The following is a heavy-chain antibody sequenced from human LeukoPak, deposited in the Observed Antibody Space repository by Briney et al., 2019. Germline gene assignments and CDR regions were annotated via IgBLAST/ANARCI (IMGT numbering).Heavy chain of an antibody. V-gene: IGHV1-69*04. CDR3: ARAPWGTVVPFDY. D-gene: IGHD4-23*01. CDR1: GGTFSSYA. J-gene: IGHJ4*02. Sequence: ASVKVSCKASGGTFSSYAISWVRQAPGQGLEWMGRIIPILGIANYAQKFQGRVTITADKSTSTAYMELSSLRSEDTAVYYCARAPWGTVVPFDYWGQGTLVTVSS. CDR2: IIPILGIA.